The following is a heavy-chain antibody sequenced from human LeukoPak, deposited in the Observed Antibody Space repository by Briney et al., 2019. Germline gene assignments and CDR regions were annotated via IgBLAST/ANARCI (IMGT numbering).Heavy chain of an antibody. Sequence: GESLQISCKGSGYSFTSYWIGWVRQMPGKGMEWMGIIYPGDSDTRYSPSFQGQVTISADKSISTAYLQWSSLKASDTAMYHCARHTRDGYIQRPDYWGQGTLVTVSS. CDR3: ARHTRDGYIQRPDY. CDR1: GYSFTSYW. J-gene: IGHJ4*02. D-gene: IGHD5-24*01. CDR2: IYPGDSDT. V-gene: IGHV5-51*01.